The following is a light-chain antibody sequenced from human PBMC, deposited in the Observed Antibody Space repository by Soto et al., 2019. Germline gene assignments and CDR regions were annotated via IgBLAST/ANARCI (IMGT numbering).Light chain of an antibody. V-gene: IGKV1-12*01. CDR1: QAIDSW. CDR3: LQGYNSFWT. J-gene: IGKJ1*01. CDR2: TGS. Sequence: DIQMTQSPSSVSASVGDRVTITCRASQAIDSWLAWYQQKPGEAPKLLIFTGSLLHSGVPPRFSGSGSGTHFTLTISSLRPEDSASYYCLQGYNSFWTFGQGTK.